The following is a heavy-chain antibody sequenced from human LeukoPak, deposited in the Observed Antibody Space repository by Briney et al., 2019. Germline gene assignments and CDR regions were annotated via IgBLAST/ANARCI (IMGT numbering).Heavy chain of an antibody. CDR1: GGSISSSSYY. Sequence: SETLSLTCTVSGGSISSSSYYWGWIRQPPGKGLEWIGSIYYSGSTYYNPSLESRVAISADMSKKQISLTLTSVTGADTAVYYCAGERGEEYSSGWYKTNYFDNWGQGIRVTVSS. D-gene: IGHD6-19*01. J-gene: IGHJ4*02. CDR2: IYYSGST. CDR3: AGERGEEYSSGWYKTNYFDN. V-gene: IGHV4-39*07.